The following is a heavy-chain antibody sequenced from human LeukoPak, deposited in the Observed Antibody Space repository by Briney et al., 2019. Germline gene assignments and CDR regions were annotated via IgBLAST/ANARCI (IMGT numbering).Heavy chain of an antibody. J-gene: IGHJ4*02. CDR2: INHSGST. D-gene: IGHD1-26*01. CDR3: ARVPLVGAIDY. CDR1: GGSISGYY. V-gene: IGHV4-34*01. Sequence: SETLSLTRTVSGGSISGYYWSWIRQPPGKGLEWIGEINHSGSTNYNPSLKSRVTISVDTSKNQFSLKLSSVTAADTAVYYCARVPLVGAIDYWGQGTLVTVSS.